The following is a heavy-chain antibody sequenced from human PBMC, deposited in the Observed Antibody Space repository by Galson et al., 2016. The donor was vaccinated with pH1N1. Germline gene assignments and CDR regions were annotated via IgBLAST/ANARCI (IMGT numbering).Heavy chain of an antibody. Sequence: SVKVSCKASGYTFTSYGINWVRQVPGQGLEWMGWISGYTGNTNYAQGFQGRVTMTADTSTGTAYMELKSLTPDDTAVYYCARDEGHDFWSPLGDYYYMDVWGKGTTVTVSS. V-gene: IGHV1-18*01. CDR1: GYTFTSYG. CDR3: ARDEGHDFWSPLGDYYYMDV. D-gene: IGHD3-3*01. J-gene: IGHJ6*03. CDR2: ISGYTGNT.